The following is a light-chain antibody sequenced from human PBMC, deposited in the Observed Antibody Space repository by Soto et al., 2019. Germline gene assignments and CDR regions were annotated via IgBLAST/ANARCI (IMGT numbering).Light chain of an antibody. CDR2: AAS. Sequence: DIQMTQSPSSLSASVGDRVTITCRASRYISTYLNWYQQIPGKAPKLLIYAASSLQSGVPSRFSGSRSGTEFSLTIRVMQPEDYGTYYCQQSYSSPPFSFGPGTKVHIK. J-gene: IGKJ3*01. V-gene: IGKV1-39*01. CDR1: RYISTY. CDR3: QQSYSSPPFS.